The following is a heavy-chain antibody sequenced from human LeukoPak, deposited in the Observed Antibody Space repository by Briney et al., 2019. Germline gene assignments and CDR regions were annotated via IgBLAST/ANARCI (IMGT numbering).Heavy chain of an antibody. CDR2: MDTNSDNT. Sequence: ASVKVSCKASGYTFTSYAIHWVRQAPGQRLEWMGWMDTNSDNTVSAQKFQGRVTMTKTASISTAYMELRSLRSEDTAVYYCMSTSNWGSVIFDYWGQGTLVTVSS. V-gene: IGHV1-8*02. D-gene: IGHD7-27*01. J-gene: IGHJ4*02. CDR3: MSTSNWGSVIFDY. CDR1: GYTFTSYA.